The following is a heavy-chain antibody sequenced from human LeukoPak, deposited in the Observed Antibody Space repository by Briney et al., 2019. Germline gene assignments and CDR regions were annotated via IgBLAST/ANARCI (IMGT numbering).Heavy chain of an antibody. D-gene: IGHD2-15*01. Sequence: SETLSLTCTVSGYSINSGYYWGWIRQPPGKGLEWIAIIYHSGSTYYNPSLKSRVTISVDTSKNQFSLKLSSVTAAGTAVYYCAREEYCSGGSCPNYYYYYMDVWGKGTTVTISS. V-gene: IGHV4-38-2*02. CDR1: GYSINSGYY. CDR2: IYHSGST. CDR3: AREEYCSGGSCPNYYYYYMDV. J-gene: IGHJ6*03.